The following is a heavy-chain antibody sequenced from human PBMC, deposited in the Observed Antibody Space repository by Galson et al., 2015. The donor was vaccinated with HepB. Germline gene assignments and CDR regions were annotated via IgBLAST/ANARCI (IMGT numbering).Heavy chain of an antibody. CDR2: INTDTANP. CDR3: ARRDGNNWFDP. J-gene: IGHJ5*02. Sequence: SVKVSCKASGYTFTEYAMNWVRRAPGQGLEWMGWINTDTANPTYAQGFTGRFVFSLDTSVSTAYLQISSLKAEDTAVYYCARRDGNNWFDPWGQGTLVTVSS. CDR1: GYTFTEYA. D-gene: IGHD5-24*01. V-gene: IGHV7-4-1*02.